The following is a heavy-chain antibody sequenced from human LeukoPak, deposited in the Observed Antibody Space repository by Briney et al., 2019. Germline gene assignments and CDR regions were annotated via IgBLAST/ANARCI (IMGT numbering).Heavy chain of an antibody. Sequence: SETLSLTCTVSGGSISSYYWSWIRQPAGKGLEWIGRIYTSGSTNYNPSLKSRVTMSVDTSKNQFSLKLSPVTAADTAVYYCASSGQLLKYYYYMDVWGKGTTVTVSS. CDR1: GGSISSYY. CDR2: IYTSGST. J-gene: IGHJ6*03. CDR3: ASSGQLLKYYYYMDV. D-gene: IGHD1-1*01. V-gene: IGHV4-4*07.